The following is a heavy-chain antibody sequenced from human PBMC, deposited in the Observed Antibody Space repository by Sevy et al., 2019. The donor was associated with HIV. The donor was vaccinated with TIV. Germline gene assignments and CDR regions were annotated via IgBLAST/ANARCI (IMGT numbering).Heavy chain of an antibody. Sequence: GGSLRLSCIASGFTFNTYTMNWVRQAPGKGLEWVSSISGGANYIYYADSVKGRFTISRDNAKNSLFLQMNSPRGEDTAVYYCGRPYGSGGWEAFDIWGQGTMVTVSS. V-gene: IGHV3-21*06. CDR1: GFTFNTYT. CDR3: GRPYGSGGWEAFDI. D-gene: IGHD3-10*01. J-gene: IGHJ3*02. CDR2: ISGGANYI.